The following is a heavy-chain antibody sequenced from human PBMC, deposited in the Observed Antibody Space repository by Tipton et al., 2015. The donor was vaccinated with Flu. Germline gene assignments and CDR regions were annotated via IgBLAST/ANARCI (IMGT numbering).Heavy chain of an antibody. CDR1: GGPFSGYY. D-gene: IGHD6-13*01. CDR2: INHSGST. V-gene: IGHV4-34*01. CDR3: ARTGYSSSWLYFQH. J-gene: IGHJ1*01. Sequence: LRLSCAVYGGPFSGYYWSWIRQPPGKGLEWIGEINHSGSTNYNPSLKSRVTISVDTSKNQFSLKLSSVTAADTAVYHCARTGYSSSWLYFQHWGQGTLVTVSS.